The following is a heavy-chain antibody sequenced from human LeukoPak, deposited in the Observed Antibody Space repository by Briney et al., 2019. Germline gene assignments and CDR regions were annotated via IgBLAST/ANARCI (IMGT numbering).Heavy chain of an antibody. CDR1: GGTFSSYT. J-gene: IGHJ3*02. D-gene: IGHD3-3*01. CDR3: AWLEGAFDI. Sequence: SVKVSCKASGGTFSSYTISWVRQAPGQRLEWMGRIIPILGIANYAHKFQDRATITADKSTSTAYMELSSLRSEDTAVYDCAWLEGAFDIWGQGTMVTVSS. V-gene: IGHV1-69*02. CDR2: IIPILGIA.